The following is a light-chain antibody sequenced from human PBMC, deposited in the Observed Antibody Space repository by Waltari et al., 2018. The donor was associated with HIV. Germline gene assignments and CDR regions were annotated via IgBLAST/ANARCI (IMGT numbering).Light chain of an antibody. Sequence: QSALTQPASVSGAPGQSITISCTGTASDIGDYNYVSLYQQHPGKAPKLVIYDVSIRPSGIFTCFSGSKSGTTASLTISVLQAEDEAVYYCSSYTRSTRTTAWLFGGGTRLTVL. J-gene: IGLJ2*01. CDR1: ASDIGDYNY. V-gene: IGLV2-14*03. CDR3: SSYTRSTRTTAWL. CDR2: DVS.